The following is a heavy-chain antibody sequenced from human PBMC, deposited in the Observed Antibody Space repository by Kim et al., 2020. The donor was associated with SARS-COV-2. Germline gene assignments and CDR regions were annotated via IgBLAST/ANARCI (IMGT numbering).Heavy chain of an antibody. CDR2: INPNSGGT. J-gene: IGHJ2*01. CDR3: ARIIGGRRTSNYGDDNHWYFDL. Sequence: ASVKVSCKASGYTFTGYYMHWVRQAPGQGLEWMGRINPNSGGTNYAQKFQGRVTMTRDTSISTAYMELSRLRSDDTAVYYCARIIGGRRTSNYGDDNHWYFDLWGRGTLVTVSS. V-gene: IGHV1-2*06. CDR1: GYTFTGYY. D-gene: IGHD4-17*01.